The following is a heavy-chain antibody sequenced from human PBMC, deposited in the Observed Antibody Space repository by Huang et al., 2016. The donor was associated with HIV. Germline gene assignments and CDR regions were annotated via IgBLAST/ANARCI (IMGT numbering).Heavy chain of an antibody. CDR1: GGSISSSSYY. D-gene: IGHD6-19*01. CDR3: ARHGRVAGHYYNNMDV. CDR2: INYSGNT. Sequence: LQLQESGPGLVKSSETLSLICTVSGGSISSSSYYWGWIRQPPGKGPEGMGSINYSGNTYYNPPLKSRVTISVDTSKNQFSLKVNSVTAADTAVYYCARHGRVAGHYYNNMDVWGRGTTVTVSS. V-gene: IGHV4-39*01. J-gene: IGHJ6*02.